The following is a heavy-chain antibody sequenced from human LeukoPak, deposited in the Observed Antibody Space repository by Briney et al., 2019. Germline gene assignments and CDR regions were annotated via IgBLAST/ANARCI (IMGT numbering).Heavy chain of an antibody. D-gene: IGHD3-3*01. CDR2: IKQDGSEK. Sequence: PGGSLRLSCVASGFTFNSYWMNWVRQAPGKGLEWVANIKQDGSEKYYVDSVKGRFTISRDNAKNSLYLQTNSLRAEDTAIYYCAKPITISGATDAFDIWGQGTMVIVSS. V-gene: IGHV3-7*01. CDR1: GFTFNSYW. J-gene: IGHJ3*02. CDR3: AKPITISGATDAFDI.